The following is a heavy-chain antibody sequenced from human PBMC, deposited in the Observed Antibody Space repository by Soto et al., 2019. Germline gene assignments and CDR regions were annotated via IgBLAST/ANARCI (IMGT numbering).Heavy chain of an antibody. CDR3: ARSDLWFGELLDYYYYYGMDV. CDR2: IWYDGSNK. J-gene: IGHJ6*02. Sequence: GGSLRLSCAASGFTFSSYGMHWVRQAPGKGLEWVAVIWYDGSNKYYADSVKGRFTISRDNSKNTLYLQMNSLRAEDTAVYYCARSDLWFGELLDYYYYYGMDVWGQGTTVTVSS. D-gene: IGHD3-10*01. V-gene: IGHV3-33*01. CDR1: GFTFSSYG.